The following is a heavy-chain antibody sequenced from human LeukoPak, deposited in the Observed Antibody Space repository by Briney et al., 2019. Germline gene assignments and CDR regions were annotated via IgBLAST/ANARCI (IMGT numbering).Heavy chain of an antibody. Sequence: RSGGSLRLSCAASGFTVSSNYMSWVRQAPGKGLEWVSVIYSGGSTYYADSVKGRFTISRGNSKNTLYLQMNSLRAEDTAVYYCARDALYYDILTGLYYYYGMDVWGQGTTVTVPS. D-gene: IGHD3-9*01. CDR2: IYSGGST. CDR1: GFTVSSNY. V-gene: IGHV3-53*01. J-gene: IGHJ6*02. CDR3: ARDALYYDILTGLYYYYGMDV.